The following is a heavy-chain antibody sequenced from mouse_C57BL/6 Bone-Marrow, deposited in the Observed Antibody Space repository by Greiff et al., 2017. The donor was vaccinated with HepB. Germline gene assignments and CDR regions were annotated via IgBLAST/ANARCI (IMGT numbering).Heavy chain of an antibody. CDR3: ARLGFCYAMDY. J-gene: IGHJ4*01. Sequence: VQLQQSGAELARPGASVKLSCKASGYTFTSYWMHWVKQRPGQGLEWIGNINPSNGGTNYNEKFKSKATLTVDKSSSTAYMQLSSLTSEDSAVYYCARLGFCYAMDYWGQGTSVTVSS. V-gene: IGHV1-53*01. D-gene: IGHD4-1*01. CDR2: INPSNGGT. CDR1: GYTFTSYW.